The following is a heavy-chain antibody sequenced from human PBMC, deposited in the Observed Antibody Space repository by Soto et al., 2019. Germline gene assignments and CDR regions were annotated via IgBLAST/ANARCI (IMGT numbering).Heavy chain of an antibody. Sequence: ASVKVACKASGYTFTRYYMHWVRKKPGQGLEWMGIINPSGGSTSYAQKFQGRVTMTRDTSTSTVYMELSSLRVEDTAVYYCVPLSRVRGVTSDYWGQGILVTVSS. CDR2: INPSGGST. CDR3: VPLSRVRGVTSDY. D-gene: IGHD3-10*01. V-gene: IGHV1-46*01. CDR1: GYTFTRYY. J-gene: IGHJ4*02.